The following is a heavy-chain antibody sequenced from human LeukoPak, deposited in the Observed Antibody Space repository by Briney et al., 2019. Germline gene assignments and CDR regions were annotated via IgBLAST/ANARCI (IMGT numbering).Heavy chain of an antibody. D-gene: IGHD3-10*01. CDR1: GFASSSYS. V-gene: IGHV3-48*02. Sequence: GGSLRLSCAASGFASSSYSMNWVRQAPGEGLEWVSYISSSSTIYYADSVKGRFTISRDNAKNSLYLQMNSLRDEDTAVYYCASLLWFGEFIFDYWGQGTLVTVSS. CDR2: ISSSSTI. CDR3: ASLLWFGEFIFDY. J-gene: IGHJ4*02.